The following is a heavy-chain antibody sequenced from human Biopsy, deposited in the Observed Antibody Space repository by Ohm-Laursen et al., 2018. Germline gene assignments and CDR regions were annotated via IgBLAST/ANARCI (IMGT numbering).Heavy chain of an antibody. CDR2: ISYTGYT. D-gene: IGHD4-23*01. Sequence: GTLPLTCAVSGGSFTGHYWSWIRQPPGKGLEWIGHISYTGYTSYNASLKSRVTISVDTSRNHFSLRLSSLTAADTAVYYCARGSNDFGGLYFPRWGQGTLLTVSS. CDR1: GGSFTGHY. V-gene: IGHV4-59*11. J-gene: IGHJ4*02. CDR3: ARGSNDFGGLYFPR.